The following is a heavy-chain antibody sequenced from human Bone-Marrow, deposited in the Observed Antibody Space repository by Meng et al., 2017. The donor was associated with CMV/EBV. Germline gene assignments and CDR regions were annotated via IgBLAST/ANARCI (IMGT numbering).Heavy chain of an antibody. CDR1: GGTFSSYA. J-gene: IGHJ3*02. CDR3: ARTFYVGGGAFDI. V-gene: IGHV1-69*05. CDR2: IIPIFGTA. Sequence: SVKVSCKASGGTFSSYAISWVRQAPGQGLEWMGGIIPIFGTANYAQKFQGRVTITTDESTSTAYMELSSPRSEDTAVYYCARTFYVGGGAFDIWGQGTMVTV. D-gene: IGHD1-26*01.